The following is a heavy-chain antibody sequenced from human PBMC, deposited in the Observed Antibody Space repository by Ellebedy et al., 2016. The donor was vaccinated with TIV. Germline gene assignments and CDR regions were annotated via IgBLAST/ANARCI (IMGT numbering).Heavy chain of an antibody. CDR3: VKPHNWNDFDY. J-gene: IGHJ4*02. CDR2: FYGTDGIT. D-gene: IGHD1-20*01. CDR1: GITFSNYV. V-gene: IGHV3-23*01. Sequence: PGGSLRLSCAASGITFSNYVMSWVRQAPGKGLEWVSAFYGTDGITYYADSVKGRFTISTDKFENRLYLQMNSLRADDTAVYYCVKPHNWNDFDYWGPGALVAVSS.